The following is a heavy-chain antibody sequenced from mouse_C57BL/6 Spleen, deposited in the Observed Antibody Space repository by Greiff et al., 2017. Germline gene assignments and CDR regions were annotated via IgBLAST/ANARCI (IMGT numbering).Heavy chain of an antibody. CDR1: GYTFTSYT. V-gene: IGHV1-4*01. D-gene: IGHD4-1*02. J-gene: IGHJ1*03. CDR3: ARSTGRNWYFDV. Sequence: VKLQESGAELARPGASVKMSCKASGYTFTSYTMHWVKQRPGQGLEWIGYINPSSGYTKYNQKFKDKATLTADKSSSTAYMQLSSLTSEDSAVYYCARSTGRNWYFDVWGTGTTVTVSS. CDR2: INPSSGYT.